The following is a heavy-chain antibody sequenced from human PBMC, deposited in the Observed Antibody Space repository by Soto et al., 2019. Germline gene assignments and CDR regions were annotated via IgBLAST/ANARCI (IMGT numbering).Heavy chain of an antibody. D-gene: IGHD2-2*01. CDR3: AKDKGCTSTTCHWNAFDI. V-gene: IGHV3-23*01. Sequence: EVQLLESGGGLVQPGGSLRLSCAASGLTFSSYAMSWVRQAPGKGLEWVSAISGSGAVTYYADSVKGRFTISRDNSKNTLYLQMNSLRAEDTAVYYCAKDKGCTSTTCHWNAFDIWGHGTMVTVSS. CDR1: GLTFSSYA. CDR2: ISGSGAVT. J-gene: IGHJ3*02.